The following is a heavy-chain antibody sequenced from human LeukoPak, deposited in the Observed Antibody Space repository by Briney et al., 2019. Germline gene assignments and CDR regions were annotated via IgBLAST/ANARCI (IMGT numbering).Heavy chain of an antibody. CDR3: ARALLLWFGELSQPYDY. CDR1: SFTFSSYS. D-gene: IGHD3-10*01. CDR2: ISSSGSTI. J-gene: IGHJ4*02. V-gene: IGHV3-48*04. Sequence: GGSLRLSCAASSFTFSSYSMNWVRQAPGKGLGGVSYISSSGSTIYYVDPVKGRFTISRDNAKNSLYLQMNSLRAEDTAVYYCARALLLWFGELSQPYDYWGQGTLVTVSS.